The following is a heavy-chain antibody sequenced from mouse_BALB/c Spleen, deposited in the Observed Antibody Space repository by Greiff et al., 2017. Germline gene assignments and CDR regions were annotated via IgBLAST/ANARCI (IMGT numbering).Heavy chain of an antibody. CDR1: GYTFTSYT. Sequence: VKLMESAAELARPGASVKMSCKASGYTFTSYTMHWVKQRPGQGLEWIGYINPSSGYTEYNQKFKDKTTLTADKSSSTAYMQLSSLTSEDSAVYYCAGAYYGNYEGAWFAYWGQGTLVTVSA. CDR3: AGAYYGNYEGAWFAY. CDR2: INPSSGYT. J-gene: IGHJ3*01. D-gene: IGHD2-10*01. V-gene: IGHV1-4*02.